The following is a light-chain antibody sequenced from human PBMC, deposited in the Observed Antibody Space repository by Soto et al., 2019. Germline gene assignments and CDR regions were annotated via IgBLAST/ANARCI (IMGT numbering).Light chain of an antibody. CDR3: SSYTSSSTVV. V-gene: IGLV2-14*01. Sequence: QSALTQPASVSGSPGHSITISCTGNSSDVGGYKYVSWYQQHPGKAPKVMIYEVSNRPSGVSNRFSGSKSGNTASLTISGLQAEDEADYYCSSYTSSSTVVFGGGTKVTVL. J-gene: IGLJ2*01. CDR2: EVS. CDR1: SSDVGGYKY.